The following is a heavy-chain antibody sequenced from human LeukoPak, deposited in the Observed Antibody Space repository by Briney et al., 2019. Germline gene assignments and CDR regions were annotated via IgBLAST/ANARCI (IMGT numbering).Heavy chain of an antibody. D-gene: IGHD1-14*01. CDR1: GFTFNNYA. V-gene: IGHV3-23*01. J-gene: IGHJ5*02. CDR2: ISGSGGNT. Sequence: PGGSLRLSCAASGFTFNNYAMSWVRQAPGKGLEWVSDISGSGGNTYYAASVKGRFTISRDNSKNTLYLQMNSLRVEDTAVSHCAKMYNTGLDPWGQGTLVTVSS. CDR3: AKMYNTGLDP.